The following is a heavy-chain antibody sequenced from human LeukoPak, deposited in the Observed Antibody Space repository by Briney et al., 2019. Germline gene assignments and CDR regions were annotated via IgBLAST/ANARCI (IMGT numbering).Heavy chain of an antibody. CDR2: ISSDGSNK. CDR1: GFTFSSYA. J-gene: IGHJ3*02. D-gene: IGHD4-23*01. CDR3: AREDYGGAFDI. V-gene: IGHV3-30-3*01. Sequence: GGSLRLSCAASGFTFSSYAMHWVRQAPGKGLEWVALISSDGSNKKYADSVKGRFTISRDNSKSTLYLQMNSLRAEDTAVHYCAREDYGGAFDIWGQGAMVSVSS.